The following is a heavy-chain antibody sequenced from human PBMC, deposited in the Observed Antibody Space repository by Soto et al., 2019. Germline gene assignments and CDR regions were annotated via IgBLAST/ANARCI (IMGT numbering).Heavy chain of an antibody. CDR2: IVPIFETT. Sequence: QVQLVQSGAEVKRPGSSVKVSCKTSGGTFSSFAFNWVRQAPGQGLEWMGGIVPIFETTNYAQKFQGRVTLTADESKNTSYRELSNLRSEDTAMYYCATVTWPDQYYGMDGWGQGTTVTVS. CDR3: ATVTWPDQYYGMDG. V-gene: IGHV1-69*01. J-gene: IGHJ6*02. CDR1: GGTFSSFA. D-gene: IGHD2-2*01.